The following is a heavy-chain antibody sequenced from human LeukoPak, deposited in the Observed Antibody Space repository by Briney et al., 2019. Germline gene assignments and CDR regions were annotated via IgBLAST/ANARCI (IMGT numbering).Heavy chain of an antibody. V-gene: IGHV1-18*04. Sequence: ASVKVSCKTSGYSFTNYGVSWVRQAPGQGLEWMGWISGENGNINYAQKFQGRVTMTRDTSISTAYMELSRLRSDDTAVYYCARGLTVGGDYWGQGTLVTVSS. CDR1: GYSFTNYG. D-gene: IGHD3-16*01. CDR2: ISGENGNI. J-gene: IGHJ4*02. CDR3: ARGLTVGGDY.